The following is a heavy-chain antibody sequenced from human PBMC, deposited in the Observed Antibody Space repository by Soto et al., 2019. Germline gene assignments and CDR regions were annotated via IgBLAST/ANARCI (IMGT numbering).Heavy chain of an antibody. J-gene: IGHJ4*02. CDR2: IYYTGST. V-gene: IGHV4-59*01. CDR1: GASISTYY. Sequence: SETLSLTGTVSGASISTYYWNWVRQPPGKGLEWIGNIYYTGSTNYNPSLKSRVTISVDTSKNQFSLKLTSVTAADTAVYYCARPSVVVAWGPFNYWGQGTLVTVSS. CDR3: ARPSVVVAWGPFNY. D-gene: IGHD3-22*01.